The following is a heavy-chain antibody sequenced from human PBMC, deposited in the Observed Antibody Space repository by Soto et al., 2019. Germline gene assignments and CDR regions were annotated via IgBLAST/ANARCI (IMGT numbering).Heavy chain of an antibody. D-gene: IGHD3-3*01. CDR3: ARGSPYYDFWSCYPPRGIGFDY. V-gene: IGHV3-74*01. CDR2: INSDGSST. J-gene: IGHJ4*02. CDR1: GFTFSSYW. Sequence: EVQLVESGGGLVQPGGSLRLSCAASGFTFSSYWMHWVRQAPGKGLVWVSRINSDGSSTSYADSVKGRFTISRDNAKNTLYLQMNSLRAEDTAVYYCARGSPYYDFWSCYPPRGIGFDYWGQGTLVTVSS.